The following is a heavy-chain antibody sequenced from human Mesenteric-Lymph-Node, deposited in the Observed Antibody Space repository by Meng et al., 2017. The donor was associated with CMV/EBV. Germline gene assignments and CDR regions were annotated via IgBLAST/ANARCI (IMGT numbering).Heavy chain of an antibody. CDR1: GYTFTGYY. CDR2: INPSGGST. D-gene: IGHD3-10*01. CDR3: ARLARGVDLDY. Sequence: ASVKVSCKASGYTFTGYYMHWVRQAPGQGLEWMGIINPSGGSTSYAQKFQGRVTMTRDTSTSTVYMELSSLRSEDTAVYYCARLARGVDLDYWGQGTLVTVSS. V-gene: IGHV1-46*01. J-gene: IGHJ4*02.